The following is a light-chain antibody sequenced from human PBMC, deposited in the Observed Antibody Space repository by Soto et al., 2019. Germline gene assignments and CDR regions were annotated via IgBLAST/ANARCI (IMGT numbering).Light chain of an antibody. CDR2: GAS. CDR1: QSVSSN. Sequence: EIVMTQSPATRSVSPGERATLSCRASQSVSSNLAWYQQKPGQAPRLLIYGASTRATGIPASFSGSGSGTEFTLTISRLQSEDFAVYYCQQYNNWPQTFGQGTKVEIK. V-gene: IGKV3-15*01. J-gene: IGKJ1*01. CDR3: QQYNNWPQT.